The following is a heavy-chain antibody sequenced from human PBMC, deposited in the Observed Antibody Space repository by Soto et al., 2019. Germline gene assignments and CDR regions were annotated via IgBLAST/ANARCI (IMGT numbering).Heavy chain of an antibody. D-gene: IGHD3-3*01. V-gene: IGHV3-7*01. J-gene: IGHJ4*02. CDR2: IKQNGAEK. CDR1: GFTFGRHW. Sequence: EVQLVESGGALVQPGGTLTLSCAASGFTFGRHWMSWVRQAPGKGLEWVANIKQNGAEKYYAHSVQGRFTISRDNAKNSLFLQMDSLRVEDTGVYYCARPSRAITKFGVVKRYFDHWGQGSLVTVAS. CDR3: ARPSRAITKFGVVKRYFDH.